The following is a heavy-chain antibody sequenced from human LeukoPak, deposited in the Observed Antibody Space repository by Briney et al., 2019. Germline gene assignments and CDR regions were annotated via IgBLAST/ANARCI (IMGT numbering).Heavy chain of an antibody. CDR2: IYTSGST. CDR3: ARGYSSSWYRIDAFDI. J-gene: IGHJ3*02. CDR1: GGSISSGSYY. Sequence: SETLSLTCTVSGGSISSGSYYWSWIRQPAGTGLEWIGRIYTSGSTNYNPSLKSRVTISVDTSKNQFSLKLSSVTAADTAVYYCARGYSSSWYRIDAFDIWGQGTMVTVSS. D-gene: IGHD6-13*01. V-gene: IGHV4-61*02.